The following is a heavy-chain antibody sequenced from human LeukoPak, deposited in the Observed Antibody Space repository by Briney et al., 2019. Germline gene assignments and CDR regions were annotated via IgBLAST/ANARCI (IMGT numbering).Heavy chain of an antibody. V-gene: IGHV1-2*06. Sequence: ASVKVSCKASGYTFTGYYMHWVRQAPGQGLEWMGRINANSGDTMYAQNFQGRVTMTRDTSISTAFMELSSLRFDDTAVYYCARDSVTVATPYMDVWGKGTTVTASS. CDR3: ARDSVTVATPYMDV. CDR2: INANSGDT. J-gene: IGHJ6*03. D-gene: IGHD4-17*01. CDR1: GYTFTGYY.